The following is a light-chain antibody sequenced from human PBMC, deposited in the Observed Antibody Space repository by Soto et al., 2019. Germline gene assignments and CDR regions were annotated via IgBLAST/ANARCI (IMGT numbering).Light chain of an antibody. V-gene: IGKV3-11*01. J-gene: IGKJ2*01. CDR3: QQRNNWPNT. CDR1: QRVSSY. CDR2: DAS. Sequence: EIVLTQSPATLSLSPGERATLSCRASQRVSSYLAWYQQKPGQAPRLLIYDASNRATGVPARFSGSGSGTYFTLTISSLEPEDFAVYYYQQRNNWPNTFGQGTKLEIK.